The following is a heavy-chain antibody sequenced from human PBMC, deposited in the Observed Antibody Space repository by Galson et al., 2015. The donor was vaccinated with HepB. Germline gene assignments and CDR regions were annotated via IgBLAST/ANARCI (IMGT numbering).Heavy chain of an antibody. Sequence: SVKVSCKASGYTFTGYYMHWVRQAPGQGLEWMGRINPNTDGTNYAQKFQGRVTMTRDPSISTAYMELSRLRSDDTAVYYCARDVRFCSSGDCYGYWGQGTLVTVSS. J-gene: IGHJ4*02. CDR3: ARDVRFCSSGDCYGY. D-gene: IGHD3-22*01. V-gene: IGHV1-2*06. CDR2: INPNTDGT. CDR1: GYTFTGYY.